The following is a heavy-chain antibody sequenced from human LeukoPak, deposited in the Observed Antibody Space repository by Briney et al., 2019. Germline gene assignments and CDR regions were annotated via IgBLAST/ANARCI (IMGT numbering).Heavy chain of an antibody. CDR1: GFTFSSYS. CDR3: ARGPPMGSSWYLGY. CDR2: ISSSSSYI. D-gene: IGHD6-13*01. V-gene: IGHV3-21*01. J-gene: IGHJ4*02. Sequence: PGGSLRLSCAASGFTFSSYSMNWVRQAPGKGLEWVSSISSSSSYIYYADSVKGRFTISRDNAKSSLYLQMNSLRAEDTAVYYCARGPPMGSSWYLGYWGQGTLVTVSS.